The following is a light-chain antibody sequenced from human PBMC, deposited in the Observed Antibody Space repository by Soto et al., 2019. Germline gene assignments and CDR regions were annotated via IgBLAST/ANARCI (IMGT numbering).Light chain of an antibody. CDR1: QGISNL. V-gene: IGKV1-27*01. Sequence: DIQMTQSPSSLSASVGDRIIISCRASQGISNLLAWYQQKPGKAPKLLIYAASTLQSGVPSRISGSGSGTDCTLTISSLQPEDVATYYWQKYSSAPFTFGPGTKVEIK. CDR3: QKYSSAPFT. J-gene: IGKJ3*01. CDR2: AAS.